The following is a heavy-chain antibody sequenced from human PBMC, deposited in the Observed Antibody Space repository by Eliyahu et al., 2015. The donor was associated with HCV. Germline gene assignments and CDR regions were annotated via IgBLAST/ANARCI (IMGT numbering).Heavy chain of an antibody. CDR2: IHYTGGT. Sequence: QVQLQESGPGLMKPSQTLSLTCTVTGGSIISGGYYWSWLRQHPGKGLEWIGYIHYTGGTHYNPSLKTRVSMSVDTSNNHFSLKVGSVTAADTAVYYCARQRSGTYGRKGTVFFDSWGQGTLVTISS. D-gene: IGHD1-14*01. V-gene: IGHV4-31*03. J-gene: IGHJ4*02. CDR3: ARQRSGTYGRKGTVFFDS. CDR1: GGSIISGGYY.